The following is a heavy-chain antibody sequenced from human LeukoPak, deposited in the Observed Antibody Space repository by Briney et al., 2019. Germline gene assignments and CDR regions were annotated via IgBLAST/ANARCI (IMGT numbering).Heavy chain of an antibody. D-gene: IGHD6-19*01. Sequence: PSETLSLTCTVSGGSISSYYWSWIRQPPGKGLEWIGYIYYSGSTNYNPSLKSRVTISVDTSKNQFSLKLSSVTAADTAVYYCAREKYSSGGYNWFDPWGQGTLVTVSS. CDR1: GGSISSYY. CDR3: AREKYSSGGYNWFDP. V-gene: IGHV4-59*01. J-gene: IGHJ5*02. CDR2: IYYSGST.